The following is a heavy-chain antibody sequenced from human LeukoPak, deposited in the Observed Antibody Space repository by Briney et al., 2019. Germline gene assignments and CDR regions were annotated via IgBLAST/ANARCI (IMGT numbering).Heavy chain of an antibody. D-gene: IGHD2-2*01. CDR1: GDSINSLDL. CDR3: AGLVGRCSSGLYYYYFDY. Sequence: SETLSLTCTVSGDSINSLDLWSWVRQPPGKGLEWIGEMYLSGTTHSNPSVKSRVTISIDKSKNQFFLNLSSVTAADTAVYYSAGLVGRCSSGLYYYYFDYWGQGTLVTVSS. V-gene: IGHV4-4*02. J-gene: IGHJ4*02. CDR2: MYLSGTT.